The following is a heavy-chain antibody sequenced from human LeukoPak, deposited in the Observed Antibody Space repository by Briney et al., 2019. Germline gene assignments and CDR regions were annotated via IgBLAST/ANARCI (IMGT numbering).Heavy chain of an antibody. D-gene: IGHD3-3*01. Sequence: SETLSLTCTVSGGSISSHYWSWIRKPPGQGQEWIGYIYYSGSTNYNPSLKSRVTISVDTSKNQFSLKLSSVTAADTAVYYCARFITMDAFDIWGQGTMVTVSS. V-gene: IGHV4-59*11. CDR3: ARFITMDAFDI. CDR1: GGSISSHY. CDR2: IYYSGST. J-gene: IGHJ3*02.